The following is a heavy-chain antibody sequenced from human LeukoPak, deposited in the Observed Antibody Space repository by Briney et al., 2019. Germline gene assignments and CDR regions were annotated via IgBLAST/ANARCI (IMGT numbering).Heavy chain of an antibody. V-gene: IGHV2-5*02. J-gene: IGHJ6*03. CDR3: ADKGIRYFDWFMDV. D-gene: IGHD3-9*01. Sequence: SGPTLVKPTQTLTLTCTFSGFSLSPSGVGVGWIRQPPGEALEWLALIYCADDKRYSQSLKSRLTITKDTSKNQVVLTMTNMDPVDTATYFQADKGIRYFDWFMDVWGKGTTVTVSS. CDR1: GFSLSPSGVG. CDR2: IYCADDK.